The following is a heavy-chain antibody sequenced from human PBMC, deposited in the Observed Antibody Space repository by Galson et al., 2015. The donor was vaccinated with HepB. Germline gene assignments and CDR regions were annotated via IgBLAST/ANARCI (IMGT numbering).Heavy chain of an antibody. J-gene: IGHJ6*02. CDR2: IIPIFGTA. D-gene: IGHD2-15*01. CDR1: GGTFSGYA. Sequence: SVKVSCKASGGTFSGYAISWVRKAPGQGLEWMGGIIPIFGTANYAQKFQGRVTITADESTSTAYMELSSLRSEDTAVYYCASPHGWLRSNCSGGSCYSIYYYYYGMDVWGQGTTVTVSS. CDR3: ASPHGWLRSNCSGGSCYSIYYYYYGMDV. V-gene: IGHV1-69*13.